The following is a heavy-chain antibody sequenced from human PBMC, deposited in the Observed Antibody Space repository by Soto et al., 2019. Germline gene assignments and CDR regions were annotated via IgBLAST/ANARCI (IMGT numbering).Heavy chain of an antibody. Sequence: EVQMLESGGGLVQPGGSLGLSCAASGFTFSSYAMSWLRQAPGKGLEWVSTISGTGAATYYADSVKGRFTISRDNSKHTLFLQMNSLRAEDTAVYYCAKLWLGELAHFEYWGQGTLVTVSS. CDR3: AKLWLGELAHFEY. V-gene: IGHV3-23*01. D-gene: IGHD3-10*01. CDR2: ISGTGAAT. J-gene: IGHJ4*02. CDR1: GFTFSSYA.